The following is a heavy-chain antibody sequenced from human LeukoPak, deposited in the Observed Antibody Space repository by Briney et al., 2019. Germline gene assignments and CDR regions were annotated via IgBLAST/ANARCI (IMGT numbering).Heavy chain of an antibody. V-gene: IGHV3-7*01. Sequence: GGSLRLSCAASGFTFSRYNMNWVRQAPGKGLEWVSNINGDGSIENYVDSVRGRFTIFRDNAKDSLYLQMNSLRVEDTAVYYCARDPIVGDTGGGDYWGQGTLVTVSS. J-gene: IGHJ4*02. CDR3: ARDPIVGDTGGGDY. CDR1: GFTFSRYN. D-gene: IGHD1-26*01. CDR2: INGDGSIE.